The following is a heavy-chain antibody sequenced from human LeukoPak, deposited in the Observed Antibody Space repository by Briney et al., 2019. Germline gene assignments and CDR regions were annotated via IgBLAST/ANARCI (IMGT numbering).Heavy chain of an antibody. Sequence: GGSLRLSCAASGFTFSNYAINWVRQAPGKGLEWVSAISASGGSSYYADSVRDRFTISSDNSKNMLYLKMSSLRAEDTAVYYCAKEMALGIAVAGFFDFWGQGTLVTVSS. V-gene: IGHV3-23*01. D-gene: IGHD6-19*01. CDR2: ISASGGSS. CDR3: AKEMALGIAVAGFFDF. CDR1: GFTFSNYA. J-gene: IGHJ4*02.